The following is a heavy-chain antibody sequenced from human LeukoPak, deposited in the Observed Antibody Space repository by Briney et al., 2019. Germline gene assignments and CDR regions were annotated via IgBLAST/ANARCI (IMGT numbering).Heavy chain of an antibody. CDR2: IYSGGNT. J-gene: IGHJ4*02. V-gene: IGHV3-66*01. CDR3: ARKPAGDY. CDR1: GFTFDDYA. Sequence: GGSLRLSCAASGFTFDDYAMHWVRQAPGKGLEWVSIIYSGGNTYYADSVKGRFTISRDNSKNTLYLQMNSLRAEDTAVYYCARKPAGDYWGQGTLVTVSS.